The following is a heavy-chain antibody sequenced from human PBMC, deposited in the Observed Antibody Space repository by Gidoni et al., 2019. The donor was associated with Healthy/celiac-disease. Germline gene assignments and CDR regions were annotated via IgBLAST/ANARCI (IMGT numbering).Heavy chain of an antibody. J-gene: IGHJ4*02. CDR1: GFTFSSYS. CDR2: ISSSSSTI. Sequence: EVQLVESGGGLVQPGGSLRLSCAASGFTFSSYSMNWVRQAPGKGLEWVSYISSSSSTISYADSVKGRFTISRDNAKNSLYLQMNSLRAEDTAVYYCARERRLYSSVDYWGQGTLVTVSS. CDR3: ARERRLYSSVDY. V-gene: IGHV3-48*04. D-gene: IGHD6-19*01.